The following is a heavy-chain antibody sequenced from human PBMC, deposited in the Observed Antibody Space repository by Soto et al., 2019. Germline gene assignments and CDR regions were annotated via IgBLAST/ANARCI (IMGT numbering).Heavy chain of an antibody. CDR3: AKDARNTLSHLDS. D-gene: IGHD6-6*01. CDR1: EFTFSSYA. J-gene: IGHJ4*02. Sequence: EVPLLESGGGLVQPGRSLRLSCAASEFTFSSYAMSCLRQAPGKGLEWVSTISSSGGTTSYTDSVKGPFTISRDNSKNTLYLQMNSLRTEDTAVYYGAKDARNTLSHLDSCGQGSLVTVSS. V-gene: IGHV3-23*01. CDR2: ISSSGGTT.